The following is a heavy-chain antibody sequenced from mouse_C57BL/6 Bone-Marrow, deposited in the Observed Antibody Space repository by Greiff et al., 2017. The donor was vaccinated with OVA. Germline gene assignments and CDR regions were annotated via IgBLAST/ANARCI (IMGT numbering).Heavy chain of an antibody. V-gene: IGHV2-2*01. CDR2: IWSGGST. CDR3: ARKGGSWYFDV. CDR1: GFSLTSYG. Sequence: VKLVESGPGLVQPSQSLSITCTVSGFSLTSYGVHWVRQSPGKGLEWLGVIWSGGSTDYNAAFISRLSISKDNSKSQVYFKMNSLQADDTAVYYCARKGGSWYFDVWGTGTTVTVSS. J-gene: IGHJ1*03.